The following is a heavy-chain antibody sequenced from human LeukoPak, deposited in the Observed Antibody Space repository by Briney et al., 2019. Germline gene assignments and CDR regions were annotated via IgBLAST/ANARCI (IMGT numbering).Heavy chain of an antibody. D-gene: IGHD3-3*01. CDR3: ARALWSGYHLTHYYYYGMDV. CDR1: GGTFSSYA. V-gene: IGHV1-69*13. Sequence: ASVKVSCKASGGTFSSYAISWVRQAPGQGLEWMGGTIPIFGTANYAQKFQGRVTITADESTSTAYMELCSLRSEDTAVYYCARALWSGYHLTHYYYYGMDVWGQGTTVTVSS. CDR2: TIPIFGTA. J-gene: IGHJ6*02.